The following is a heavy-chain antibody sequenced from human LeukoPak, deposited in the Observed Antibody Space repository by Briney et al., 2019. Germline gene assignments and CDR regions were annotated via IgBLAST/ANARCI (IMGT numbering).Heavy chain of an antibody. D-gene: IGHD6-19*01. Sequence: GASVKVSCKASGYTFTGYYMHWVRQAPGQGLEWMGWINPNSGGTNYAQKFQGRVTMTRDTSISTAYMELSRLRSDDTAVYYCARVRYSSRVSFDYWGQGTLVTVSS. CDR3: ARVRYSSRVSFDY. J-gene: IGHJ4*02. CDR2: INPNSGGT. CDR1: GYTFTGYY. V-gene: IGHV1-2*02.